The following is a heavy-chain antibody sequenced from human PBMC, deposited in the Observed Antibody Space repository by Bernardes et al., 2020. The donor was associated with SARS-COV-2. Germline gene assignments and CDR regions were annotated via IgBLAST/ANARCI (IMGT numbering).Heavy chain of an antibody. J-gene: IGHJ2*01. V-gene: IGHV4-34*01. CDR1: GGSLSGYY. CDR2: INYSGST. D-gene: IGHD3-16*01. CDR3: ARAVWGIWHFDL. Sequence: LSLTCAVYGGSLSGYYWNWIRQPPGKGLEWIGEINYSGSTNYNPSLKSRVTISVDTSKNQFSLKLSSVTAADTAIYYCARAVWGIWHFDLWGRDTLVTVSS.